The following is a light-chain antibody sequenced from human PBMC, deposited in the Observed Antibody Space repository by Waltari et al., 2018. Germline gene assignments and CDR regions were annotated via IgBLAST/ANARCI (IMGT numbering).Light chain of an antibody. Sequence: QLVLTQSPSASASLGASVKLTCPLSSGHTTNIIAWLQQKPEKGPRYLMKVNSYGSHNKGVEIPDRFSGSSSGAERYLTISSLQSEDEADYYCQTGGHGTWVFGGGTRLTVL. J-gene: IGLJ3*02. CDR1: SGHTTNI. CDR2: VNSYGSH. V-gene: IGLV4-69*01. CDR3: QTGGHGTWV.